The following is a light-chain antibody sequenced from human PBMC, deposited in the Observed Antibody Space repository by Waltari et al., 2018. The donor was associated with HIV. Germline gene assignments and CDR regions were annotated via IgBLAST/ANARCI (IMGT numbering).Light chain of an antibody. CDR1: TTELGGYNH. V-gene: IGLV2-14*03. CDR2: GVS. Sequence: QSALTPPASVSGSPGQSITISCTGTTTELGGYNHVSLYQRHPDKAPKLIIFGVSNRPSGISSRFSGSKSGNTASLTISGLQAEDEADYYCCSYTKLTTHYVLFGGGTKLTVL. CDR3: CSYTKLTTHYVL. J-gene: IGLJ2*01.